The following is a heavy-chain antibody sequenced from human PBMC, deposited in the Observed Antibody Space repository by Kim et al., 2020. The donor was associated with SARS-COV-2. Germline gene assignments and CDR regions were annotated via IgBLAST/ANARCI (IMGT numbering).Heavy chain of an antibody. D-gene: IGHD6-19*01. Sequence: GGSLRLSCAASGFTFSSYWMSWVRQAPGKGLEWVANIKEDGSEKYYVDSVKGRFTISGDNAKNSLYLQMNSLRVEDTAVYYCARDFQWLEMRYWGQGTLVTVSS. CDR2: IKEDGSEK. V-gene: IGHV3-7*01. CDR3: ARDFQWLEMRY. CDR1: GFTFSSYW. J-gene: IGHJ4*02.